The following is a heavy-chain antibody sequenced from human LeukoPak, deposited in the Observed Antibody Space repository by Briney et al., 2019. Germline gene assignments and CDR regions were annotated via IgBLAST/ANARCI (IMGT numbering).Heavy chain of an antibody. D-gene: IGHD3-10*01. J-gene: IGHJ4*02. CDR3: AKGGFGGLLGFDY. CDR2: ISGSGGST. CDR1: GFTFSSYA. V-gene: IGHV3-23*01. Sequence: GGALGLSFAAPGFTFSSYAVSWVRRAPGKGLEWVSAISGSGGSTYYVDSVKGRFTMSRDNSKDTLYLQKNSLRAEATAVYYCAKGGFGGLLGFDYWGQGTLVTVSS.